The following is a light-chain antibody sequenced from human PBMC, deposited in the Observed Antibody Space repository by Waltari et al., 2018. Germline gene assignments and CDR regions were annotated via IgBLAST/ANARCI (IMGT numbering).Light chain of an antibody. CDR1: SSDGGNYNL. V-gene: IGLV2-23*01. Sequence: QSALTQPASVSGSPGQSITISCTGTSSDGGNYNLVSWYQQYPRKAPKVMIYDDNRRPSGVSDRFSGSKSGNTASLTISGVQAEDEADYYCCSYAGSYTWVFGGGTKLTVL. CDR2: DDN. CDR3: CSYAGSYTWV. J-gene: IGLJ3*02.